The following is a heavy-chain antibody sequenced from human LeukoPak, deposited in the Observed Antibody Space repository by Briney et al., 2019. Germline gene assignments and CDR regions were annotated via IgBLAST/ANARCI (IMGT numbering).Heavy chain of an antibody. J-gene: IGHJ4*02. Sequence: SETLSLTCTVSGASISGFYWNWVRQPAGKGLEWIGRIYTSGSTNYNPSLKSRVTMSVDTSKNQFSLKLSSVTAADTAVYYCARELSTWELLSAFDYWGQGTLVTVSS. CDR3: ARELSTWELLSAFDY. CDR1: GASISGFY. V-gene: IGHV4-4*07. D-gene: IGHD1-26*01. CDR2: IYTSGST.